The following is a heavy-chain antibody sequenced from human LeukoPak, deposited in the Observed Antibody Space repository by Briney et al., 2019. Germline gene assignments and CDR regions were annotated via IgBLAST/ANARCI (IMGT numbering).Heavy chain of an antibody. V-gene: IGHV3-73*01. CDR2: IRSKANSYAT. D-gene: IGHD3-16*02. Sequence: PGGSLKLPCAASGFTFSGSAMHWVRQASGKGLEWVGRIRSKANSYATAYAASVKGRFTISRDDSKNTAYLQMNSLKTEDTAVYYCTRHYLNDAFDIWGQGTMVTVSS. J-gene: IGHJ3*02. CDR1: GFTFSGSA. CDR3: TRHYLNDAFDI.